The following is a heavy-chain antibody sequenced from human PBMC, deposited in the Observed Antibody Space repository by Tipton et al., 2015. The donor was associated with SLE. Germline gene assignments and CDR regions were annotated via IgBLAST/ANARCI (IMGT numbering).Heavy chain of an antibody. CDR2: ISTYIENT. CDR3: ARTRTTIFGVPPGDSLDY. Sequence: QVQLVQSGVEVKKPGASVKVSCKASGYSFTNHGISWVRQAPGQGLEWMGWISTYIENTNYAQKFQGRVTMTTDTSTSTAYMELRSLRSDDTAVYYCARTRTTIFGVPPGDSLDYWGQGTLVTVSS. CDR1: GYSFTNHG. D-gene: IGHD3-3*01. V-gene: IGHV1-18*01. J-gene: IGHJ4*02.